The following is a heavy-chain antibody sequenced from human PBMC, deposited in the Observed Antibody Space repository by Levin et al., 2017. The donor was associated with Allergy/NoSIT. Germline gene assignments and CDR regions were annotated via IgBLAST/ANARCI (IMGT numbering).Heavy chain of an antibody. CDR3: ARDSSRYGDYLDS. V-gene: IGHV3-30-3*01. D-gene: IGHD4-17*01. Sequence: GGSLRLSCAASGFTFSNYAMHWVRQAPGKGLEWVAFISFDGTNKYYADSVKGRFTLSRDNSKNTLYLQMNSLRPEDTAVYNCARDSSRYGDYLDSWGQGTLVTVSS. CDR1: GFTFSNYA. J-gene: IGHJ4*02. CDR2: ISFDGTNK.